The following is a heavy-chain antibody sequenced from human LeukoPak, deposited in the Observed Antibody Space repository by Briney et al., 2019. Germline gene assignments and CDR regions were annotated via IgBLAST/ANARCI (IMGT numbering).Heavy chain of an antibody. CDR3: AKDQLWFGELLAPWARD. CDR1: GFTFSSYA. CDR2: ISGSGGST. J-gene: IGHJ4*02. D-gene: IGHD3-10*01. Sequence: PGGSLRLSCAASGFTFSSYAMSWVRQAPGKGLEWVSTISGSGGSTYYADSVKGRFTISRDNSKNTLYLQMNSLRAEDTAVYYCAKDQLWFGELLAPWARDWGQGTLVTVSS. V-gene: IGHV3-23*01.